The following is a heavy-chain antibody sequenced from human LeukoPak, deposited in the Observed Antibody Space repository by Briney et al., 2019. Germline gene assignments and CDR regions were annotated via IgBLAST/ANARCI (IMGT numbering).Heavy chain of an antibody. Sequence: GGSLRLSCAASGFTFSSYSMNWVRQAPGKGLEWVSSISSSSLYIYYADSVKGRFTISRDNSKNTLYLQMNSLRAEDTAVYYCAKGILWFGELFPFDAFDIWGQGTMVTVSS. D-gene: IGHD3-10*01. CDR1: GFTFSSYS. CDR2: ISSSSLYI. J-gene: IGHJ3*02. V-gene: IGHV3-21*04. CDR3: AKGILWFGELFPFDAFDI.